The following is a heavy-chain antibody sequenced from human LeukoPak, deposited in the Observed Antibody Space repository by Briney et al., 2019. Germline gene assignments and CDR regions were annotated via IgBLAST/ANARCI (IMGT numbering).Heavy chain of an antibody. J-gene: IGHJ4*02. Sequence: PGGSLRLSCAASGFTFSNAWMSWVRQVPGKGLEWVGRIKSKTDGGTTDYAAPVKGRFTISRDDSKNTLYLQMNSLKTEDTAVYYCTASLSSTSRGYWGQGTLVTVSS. V-gene: IGHV3-15*01. CDR1: GFTFSNAW. CDR2: IKSKTDGGTT. D-gene: IGHD2-2*01. CDR3: TASLSSTSRGY.